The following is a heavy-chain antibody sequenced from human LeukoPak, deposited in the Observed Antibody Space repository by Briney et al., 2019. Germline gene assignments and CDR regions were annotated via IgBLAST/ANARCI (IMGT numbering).Heavy chain of an antibody. J-gene: IGHJ4*02. Sequence: GGSLRLACAASGFTFSSYWMHWVRQAPGEGLVWVSRISSDESSTTYADSVKGRFTISRDNAKNTLYLQMNSLRAEDTAVYYCARVERYCSGTSCYSQDYFDYWGQGTLVTVSS. CDR2: ISSDESST. CDR3: ARVERYCSGTSCYSQDYFDY. CDR1: GFTFSSYW. V-gene: IGHV3-74*01. D-gene: IGHD2-2*01.